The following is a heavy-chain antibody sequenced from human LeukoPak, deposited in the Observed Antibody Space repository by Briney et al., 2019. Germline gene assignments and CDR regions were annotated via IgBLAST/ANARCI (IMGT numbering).Heavy chain of an antibody. Sequence: SQTLSLTCDISGDSVSSGSGGWNWIRQSPSRGLGWLGRTYYRSKWYNEYALSVTSRITINADTSKNQFSLQLDSVTPEDTAVYYCAKGYSMSFWGQGTLVTVSS. D-gene: IGHD6-13*01. CDR1: GDSVSSGSGG. CDR3: AKGYSMSF. J-gene: IGHJ4*02. CDR2: TYYRSKWYN. V-gene: IGHV6-1*01.